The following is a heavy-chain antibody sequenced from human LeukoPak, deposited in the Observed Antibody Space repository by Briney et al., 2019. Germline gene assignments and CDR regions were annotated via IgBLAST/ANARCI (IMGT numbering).Heavy chain of an antibody. CDR2: ISSSSSYI. D-gene: IGHD6-19*01. J-gene: IGHJ4*02. Sequence: GGSLRLSCAASGFTFSSYSMNWVRQAPGKGLEWVSSISSSSSYIYYADSVKGRFTISRANAKNSLYLQMNSLRAEDTAVYYCARDQWLIPYFDYWGQGTLVTVSS. CDR1: GFTFSSYS. V-gene: IGHV3-21*01. CDR3: ARDQWLIPYFDY.